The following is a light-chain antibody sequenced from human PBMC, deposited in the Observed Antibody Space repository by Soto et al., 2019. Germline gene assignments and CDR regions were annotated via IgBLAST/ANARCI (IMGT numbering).Light chain of an antibody. CDR1: QSVFYSSNNKNY. CDR3: QQYYSLPLT. CDR2: WAS. Sequence: DIVMTQSPESLAVSLGERATINCKSSQSVFYSSNNKNYLTWYQQKPGQPPKLLIYWASTRESGVPDRFSGSGSATDFTLTISSLQAEDGAVYYCQQYYSLPLTFGGGTKVEIK. J-gene: IGKJ4*01. V-gene: IGKV4-1*01.